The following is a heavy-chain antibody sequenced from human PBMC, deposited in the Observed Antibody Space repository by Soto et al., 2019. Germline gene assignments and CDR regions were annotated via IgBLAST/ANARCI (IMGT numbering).Heavy chain of an antibody. J-gene: IGHJ4*02. Sequence: QVQLVQSGAEVKKPGASVKVSCKASGYTFTSYGISWVRQAPGQGLEWMGWISAYNGNTNYAQKPQGRVTMTTATTPGTAFMERRSLRSDDPAVYYCAGDAGGSGELYYWGQGTLVTVSS. CDR2: ISAYNGNT. D-gene: IGHD3-16*01. V-gene: IGHV1-18*01. CDR1: GYTFTSYG. CDR3: AGDAGGSGELYY.